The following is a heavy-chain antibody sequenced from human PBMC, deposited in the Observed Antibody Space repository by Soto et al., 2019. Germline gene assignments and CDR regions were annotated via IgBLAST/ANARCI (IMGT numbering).Heavy chain of an antibody. J-gene: IGHJ3*02. D-gene: IGHD2-21*01. CDR3: ARYSLGAYPADDAFDI. Sequence: QVQLQESGPGLVKPSGTLSLTCAVSSGSISSSNWWSWVRQPPGKGLEWIGEIYHSGSTNYNPSLKSRVTISVDKSKNQFALKLSSVTAADTAVYYCARYSLGAYPADDAFDIWGQGTMVTVSS. CDR2: IYHSGST. CDR1: SGSISSSNW. V-gene: IGHV4-4*02.